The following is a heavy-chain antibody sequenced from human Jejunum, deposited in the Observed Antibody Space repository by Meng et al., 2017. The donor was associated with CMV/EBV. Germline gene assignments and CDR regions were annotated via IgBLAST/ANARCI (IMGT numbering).Heavy chain of an antibody. CDR1: GYTFASYG. Sequence: HVPLLQAGAEVKKPGASVRVSCEASGYTFASYGISWLRQAPGQGLEWMGWFVNNVDTYSAQKFQGRVTMTTDTHTSTAFMELRSLRSDDTAVYYCARGTPGRSYSDYWGQGTLVTVSS. J-gene: IGHJ4*02. CDR3: ARGTPGRSYSDY. V-gene: IGHV1-18*01. CDR2: FVNNVDT. D-gene: IGHD3-10*01.